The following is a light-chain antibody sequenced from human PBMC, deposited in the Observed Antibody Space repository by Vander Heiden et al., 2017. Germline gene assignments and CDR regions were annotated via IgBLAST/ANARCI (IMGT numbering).Light chain of an antibody. J-gene: IGKJ4*01. Sequence: DIQMTQSPSSLSASVGDTVTITCQASQDIKNFLNWHQHKAGKVPKLLFYDSSNVETGVPSQFSGSGGGTKILPTIKPLQAEDFATYYCQQYDDLPTFGGGTKV. CDR2: DSS. V-gene: IGKV1-33*01. CDR3: QQYDDLPT. CDR1: QDIKNF.